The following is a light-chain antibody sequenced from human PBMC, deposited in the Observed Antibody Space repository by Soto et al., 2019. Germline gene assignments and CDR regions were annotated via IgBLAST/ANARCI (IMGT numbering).Light chain of an antibody. CDR2: DNH. CDR3: GTWDSSLSVVV. CDR1: SSNIGNNF. V-gene: IGLV1-51*01. J-gene: IGLJ3*02. Sequence: QSVLTQPPSVSAAPGQRVTISCSGNSSNIGNNFVSWYQQPPGTAPKLLIYDNHKRPSGIPDRFSGSKSGTSATLGITGLQTGDGADYYCGTWDSSLSVVVFGGGTKLTVL.